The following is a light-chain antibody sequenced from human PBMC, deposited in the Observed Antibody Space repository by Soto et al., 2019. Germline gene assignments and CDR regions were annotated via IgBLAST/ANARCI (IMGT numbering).Light chain of an antibody. V-gene: IGKV1-39*01. CDR1: QSIISY. CDR3: QQSYSTPYT. J-gene: IGKJ2*01. CDR2: AAS. Sequence: DIQMTQSPSSLSASVGDRVTITCRASQSIISYLNWYQQKPGKAPKLLIYAASSLQSWVPSRFSGSGSGTDFTLTISSLQPEDYASYYCQQSYSTPYTFGQGNKLEIK.